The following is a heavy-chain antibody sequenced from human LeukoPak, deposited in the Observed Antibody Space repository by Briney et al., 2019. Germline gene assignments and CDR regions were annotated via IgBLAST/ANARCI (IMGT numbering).Heavy chain of an antibody. CDR3: AKDQPASIAANYFDY. CDR1: GFTFSSYA. D-gene: IGHD6-6*01. Sequence: PGGSLRPSCAASGFTFSSYAMSWVRQAPGKGLEWVSAISGSGGSTYYADSVEGRFTISRDNSKNTLYLQMNSLRAEDTAVYYCAKDQPASIAANYFDYWGQGTLVTVSS. V-gene: IGHV3-23*01. CDR2: ISGSGGST. J-gene: IGHJ4*02.